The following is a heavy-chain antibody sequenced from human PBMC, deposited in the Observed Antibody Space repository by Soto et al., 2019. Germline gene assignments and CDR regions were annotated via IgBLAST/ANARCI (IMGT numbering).Heavy chain of an antibody. J-gene: IGHJ6*02. Sequence: SVKVSCKASGYTFTSFYIHWLRQAPGQGLEWMGVINPTRGATTYPQKFQGRFTMTMDTSTSTVYMDLRGLRFEDTAVYYYARESLQYAGMDVWGQGTTVTVSS. CDR3: ARESLQYAGMDV. D-gene: IGHD2-2*01. V-gene: IGHV1-46*01. CDR1: GYTFTSFY. CDR2: INPTRGAT.